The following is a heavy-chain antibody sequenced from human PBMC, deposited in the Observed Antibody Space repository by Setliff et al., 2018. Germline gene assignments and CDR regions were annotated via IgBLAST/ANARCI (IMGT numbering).Heavy chain of an antibody. CDR3: ARSKSSSGWLNWFDP. Sequence: PSETLSLTCTVSGGSISSSSYYWGWIRQPPGKGLEWIGSIYYSGSTYYNPSLKSRVTISVDTSKNQFSLKLSSVTAADTAVYYCARSKSSSGWLNWFDPWG. D-gene: IGHD6-19*01. V-gene: IGHV4-39*07. CDR1: GGSISSSSYY. J-gene: IGHJ5*02. CDR2: IYYSGST.